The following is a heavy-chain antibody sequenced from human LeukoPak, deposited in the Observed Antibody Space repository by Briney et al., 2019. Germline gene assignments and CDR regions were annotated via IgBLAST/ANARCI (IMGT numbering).Heavy chain of an antibody. CDR3: AKDYGSGSHYFDY. CDR2: ISYDGSNK. CDR1: GFTFSSYG. Sequence: GRSLRLSCAASGFTFSSYGMHWVRQAPGKGLEWVAVISYDGSNKYYADSVKGRFTISRDNFKNTLYLQMNSLRAEDTAVYYCAKDYGSGSHYFDYWGQGTLVTVSS. V-gene: IGHV3-30*18. D-gene: IGHD3-10*01. J-gene: IGHJ4*02.